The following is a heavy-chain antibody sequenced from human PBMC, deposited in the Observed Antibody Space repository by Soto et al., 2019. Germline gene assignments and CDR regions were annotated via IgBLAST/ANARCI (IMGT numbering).Heavy chain of an antibody. V-gene: IGHV5-51*01. CDR2: IYPGDSDT. CDR3: ARHEVSYSSSGYYYYYGMDV. D-gene: IGHD3-3*01. J-gene: IGHJ6*02. Sequence: GESLKISCKGSGYSFTSYWIGWVRQMPGKGLEWMGIIYPGDSDTRYSPSFQGQVTISADKSISTAYLQWSSLKASDTAMYYCARHEVSYSSSGYYYYYGMDVCGQGTTVTVSS. CDR1: GYSFTSYW.